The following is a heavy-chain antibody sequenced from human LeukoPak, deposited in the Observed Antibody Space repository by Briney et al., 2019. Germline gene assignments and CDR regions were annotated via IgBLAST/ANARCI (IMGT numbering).Heavy chain of an antibody. CDR2: INHSGST. CDR3: ARRCSSPAYIDY. CDR1: GGSFSGYY. Sequence: SETLSLTCAVYGGSFSGYYWSWIRQPPGKGLKWVGEINHSGSTNYNPSLKSRVTISVDTSKNQFSLKLSSVTAADTAVYYCARRCSSPAYIDYWGQGTLVTISS. J-gene: IGHJ4*02. D-gene: IGHD6-6*01. V-gene: IGHV4-34*01.